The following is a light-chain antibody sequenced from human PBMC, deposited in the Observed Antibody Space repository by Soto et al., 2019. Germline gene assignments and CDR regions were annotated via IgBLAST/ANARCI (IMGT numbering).Light chain of an antibody. Sequence: EIVLTQSPGTLSLSPGERATLSCRASQSVTGSSLAWYQQKPGQAPRLLIYAASNRASGIPDRISGSGSGTDFTLIISRLEPEDFAVYYCHQFVSPPLTFGQGTRLEVK. CDR3: HQFVSPPLT. CDR1: QSVTGSS. J-gene: IGKJ1*01. CDR2: AAS. V-gene: IGKV3-20*01.